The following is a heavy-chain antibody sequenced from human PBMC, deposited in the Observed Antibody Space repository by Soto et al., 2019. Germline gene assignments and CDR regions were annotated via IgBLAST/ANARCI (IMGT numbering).Heavy chain of an antibody. D-gene: IGHD2-21*02. CDR3: TRDGDGRMTTNPYYYYGMDV. CDR1: GGSISGYY. J-gene: IGHJ6*02. V-gene: IGHV4-59*01. Sequence: SETLSLTCTVSGGSISGYYWSWIRQPPGKGLEWIGNVYYSGGAKYNPSVKRRVSISVDTSKNQFSLNLSSVTAADTAVYYCTRDGDGRMTTNPYYYYGMDVWGPGVTVTVSS. CDR2: VYYSGGA.